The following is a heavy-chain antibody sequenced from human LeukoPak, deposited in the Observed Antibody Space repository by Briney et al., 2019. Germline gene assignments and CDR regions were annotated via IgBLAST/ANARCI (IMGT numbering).Heavy chain of an antibody. D-gene: IGHD3-22*01. CDR2: ISYDGSNK. V-gene: IGHV3-30*04. CDR3: AKDISYDSSGYHDY. Sequence: QPGRSLRLSCAASGFTFSSYAMHWVRQAPGKGLEWVVVISYDGSNKYYADSVKGRFTISRDNSKNTLYLQMNSLRAEDTALYYCAKDISYDSSGYHDYWGQGTLVTVSS. CDR1: GFTFSSYA. J-gene: IGHJ4*02.